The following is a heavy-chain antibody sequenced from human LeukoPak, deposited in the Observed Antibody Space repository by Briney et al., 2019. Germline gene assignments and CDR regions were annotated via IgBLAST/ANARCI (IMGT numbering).Heavy chain of an antibody. CDR2: ISAYNGNT. CDR1: GYTFTSYG. CDR3: ARDEIGCSSTSCHNWFDP. Sequence: ASVKVSCKASGYTFTSYGISWVRQAPGQGLEWMGWISAYNGNTNYAQKLQGRVTMTTDTSTSTAYMELRSLRSDDTAAYYCARDEIGCSSTSCHNWFDPWGQGTLVTVSS. V-gene: IGHV1-18*01. D-gene: IGHD2-2*01. J-gene: IGHJ5*02.